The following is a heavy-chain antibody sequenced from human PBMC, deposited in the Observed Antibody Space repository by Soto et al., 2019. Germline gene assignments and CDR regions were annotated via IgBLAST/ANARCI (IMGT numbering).Heavy chain of an antibody. J-gene: IGHJ6*02. CDR1: GFNFNNYN. CDR2: ISFDGTTD. Sequence: GGSLRLSCVSSGFNFNNYNLHWVRQAPSNSLESVAVISFDGTTDYYADSVKGRFTVSRDNFKNILSLQMDSLRPEDTAVYYCARDNRDCSAFNCYNPGRVFGLDVWGQGTTVTVSS. V-gene: IGHV3-30-3*01. D-gene: IGHD2-15*01. CDR3: ARDNRDCSAFNCYNPGRVFGLDV.